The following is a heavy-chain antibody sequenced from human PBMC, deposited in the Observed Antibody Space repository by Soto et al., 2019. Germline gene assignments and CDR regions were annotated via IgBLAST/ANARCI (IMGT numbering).Heavy chain of an antibody. Sequence: EVQLLESGGGLVQPGGSLRLSCAASGFTFSSYAMSWVRQAPGKGLEWVSAMSASGYTTYYADSVKGRFTISRDNSKNTLYLQMSSLRAEDTALYYCARGDYGDYQNFDYWGQGTLVTVSS. CDR1: GFTFSSYA. CDR2: MSASGYTT. V-gene: IGHV3-23*01. J-gene: IGHJ4*02. D-gene: IGHD4-17*01. CDR3: ARGDYGDYQNFDY.